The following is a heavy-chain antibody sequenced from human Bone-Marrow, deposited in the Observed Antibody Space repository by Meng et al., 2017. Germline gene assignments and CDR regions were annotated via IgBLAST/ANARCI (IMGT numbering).Heavy chain of an antibody. Sequence: QVQLVESGGGVVQPGRSLRLSCAVSGFTFRNNGMHWVRQAPGKGLEWVAVISYDGSNKYSADSVKGRFTISRDNSKSTLYLQMNSLRAEDTAVYYCAIIKATSDTGYWGQGTLVTVSS. J-gene: IGHJ4*02. D-gene: IGHD3-10*01. CDR3: AIIKATSDTGY. CDR1: GFTFRNNG. CDR2: ISYDGSNK. V-gene: IGHV3-30*03.